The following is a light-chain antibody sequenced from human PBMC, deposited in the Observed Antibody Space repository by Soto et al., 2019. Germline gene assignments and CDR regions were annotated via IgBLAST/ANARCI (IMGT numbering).Light chain of an antibody. CDR3: QQYDNLLT. Sequence: DIQMTQSPSSLSASVGDRVTITCQASQDISNYLNWYQQKPGKAPKLLIYDASNLETGVPYRFSGSGSGTDFTFTISSLQPEDMATYYCQQYDNLLTFGEGTKVEIK. J-gene: IGKJ4*01. CDR1: QDISNY. CDR2: DAS. V-gene: IGKV1-33*01.